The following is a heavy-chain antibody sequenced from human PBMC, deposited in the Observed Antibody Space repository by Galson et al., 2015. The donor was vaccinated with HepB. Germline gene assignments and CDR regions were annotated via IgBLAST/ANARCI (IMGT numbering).Heavy chain of an antibody. D-gene: IGHD3-10*01. Sequence: SLRLSCASSGFTLSTYSMNWVRQAPGKGLEWVSSISSSSLYVYYADSVRGRFTVSGDNAKNSHYLQMNSLSAEDTAVYYCARVYGSGSYGYGMDVWGQGTTVTVS. CDR1: GFTLSTYS. CDR3: ARVYGSGSYGYGMDV. CDR2: ISSSSLYV. V-gene: IGHV3-21*01. J-gene: IGHJ6*02.